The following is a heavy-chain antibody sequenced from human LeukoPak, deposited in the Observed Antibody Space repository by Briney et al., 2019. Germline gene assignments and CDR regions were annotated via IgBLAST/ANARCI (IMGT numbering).Heavy chain of an antibody. D-gene: IGHD2-21*01. CDR3: ARKVSIRGGFH. J-gene: IGHJ4*02. CDR2: INHSGST. Sequence: PSETLSLTCAVYGGSFSGYYWSWLRQPPGKGLEWIGEINHSGSTNYNPSLKSRITISVDTSKNQFSPKLISVTAADTAVYYCARKVSIRGGFHWGQGTLVTVSS. CDR1: GGSFSGYY. V-gene: IGHV4-34*01.